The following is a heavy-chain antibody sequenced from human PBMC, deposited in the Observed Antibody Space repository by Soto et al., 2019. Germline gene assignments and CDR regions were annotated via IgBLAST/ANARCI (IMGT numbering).Heavy chain of an antibody. V-gene: IGHV3-30-3*01. D-gene: IGHD6-19*01. CDR2: ISYDGSNE. Sequence: QVQLVESGGGVVQPGRSLRLSCAASAFTFSNFPIHWVRQAPGQGLEWVAVISYDGSNEYYADSVKGRFTISRDNSKNTLYLQMNSLRPEDSGLYFCARGGLGSGWYHFDSWGQGTQVTVSS. CDR3: ARGGLGSGWYHFDS. CDR1: AFTFSNFP. J-gene: IGHJ4*02.